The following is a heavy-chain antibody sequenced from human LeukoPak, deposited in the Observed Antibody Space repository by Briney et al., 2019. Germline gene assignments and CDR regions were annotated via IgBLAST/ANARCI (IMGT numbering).Heavy chain of an antibody. Sequence: SETLSLTCTVSGGSISSYYWSWIRQPPGKGLEWIGYIYYSGSTNYNPSLKSRVTISVDTSKNQFSLKLSSVTAADTAVYYCARSRVAPGNLDYWGQGDLVTVSS. V-gene: IGHV4-59*01. CDR3: ARSRVAPGNLDY. CDR2: IYYSGST. CDR1: GGSISSYY. D-gene: IGHD5-12*01. J-gene: IGHJ4*02.